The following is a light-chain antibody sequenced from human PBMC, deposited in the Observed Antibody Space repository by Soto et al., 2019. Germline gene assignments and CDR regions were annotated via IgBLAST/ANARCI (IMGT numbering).Light chain of an antibody. CDR2: EVT. CDR1: SSDVGGYSY. V-gene: IGLV2-14*01. J-gene: IGLJ3*02. CDR3: SSFTSNGTWV. Sequence: QSALTQPASVSGSPGQSITISCTGTSSDVGGYSYVSWYQQNPGKAPKVMIYEVTNRPSGVTNRFSGSKSDNTASLTISGLQAEDEADYYCSSFTSNGTWVFGGGTKLTVL.